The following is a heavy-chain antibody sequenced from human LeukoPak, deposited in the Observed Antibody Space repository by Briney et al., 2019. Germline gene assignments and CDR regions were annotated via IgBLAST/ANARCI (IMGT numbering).Heavy chain of an antibody. V-gene: IGHV1-2*02. CDR3: ASGGYCSGGGCYSGSGSLDY. D-gene: IGHD2-15*01. Sequence: ASVKVSCKASGYTFTGYYMHWVRQAPGQGLEWMGWINPNSGGTNYAQKFQGRVTITADKSTSTAHMELNSLRSEDTAVYYCASGGYCSGGGCYSGSGSLDYWGQGTLVTVSS. CDR1: GYTFTGYY. J-gene: IGHJ4*02. CDR2: INPNSGGT.